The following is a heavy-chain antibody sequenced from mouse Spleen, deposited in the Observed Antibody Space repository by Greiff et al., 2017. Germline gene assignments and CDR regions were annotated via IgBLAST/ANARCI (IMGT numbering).Heavy chain of an antibody. Sequence: QVQLKQSGPGLVQPSQSLSITCTVSGFSLTSYGVHWVRQSPGKGLEWLGVIWSGGSTDYNAAFISRLSISKDNSKSQVFFKMNSLQADDTAIYYCARKILGLRRGALAMDYWGQGTSVTVSS. J-gene: IGHJ4*01. CDR2: IWSGGST. V-gene: IGHV2-2*01. CDR1: GFSLTSYG. D-gene: IGHD2-4*01. CDR3: ARKILGLRRGALAMDY.